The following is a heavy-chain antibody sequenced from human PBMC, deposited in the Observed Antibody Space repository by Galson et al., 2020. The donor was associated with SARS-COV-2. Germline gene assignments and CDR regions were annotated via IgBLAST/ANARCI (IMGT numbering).Heavy chain of an antibody. J-gene: IGHJ6*02. D-gene: IGHD2-2*01. Sequence: SETLSLTCAVYGGSFSGYYWSWIRQPPGKGLEWIGEINHSGSTNYNPSLKSRVTISVDTSKNQFSLKLSSVTAADTAVYYCASGDRQGYCSSTSCEYYYGMDVWGQGTTVTVSS. V-gene: IGHV4-34*01. CDR2: INHSGST. CDR1: GGSFSGYY. CDR3: ASGDRQGYCSSTSCEYYYGMDV.